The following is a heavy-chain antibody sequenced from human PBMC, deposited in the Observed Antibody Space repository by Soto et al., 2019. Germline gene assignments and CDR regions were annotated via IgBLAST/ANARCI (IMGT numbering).Heavy chain of an antibody. CDR2: ISGSGGGT. D-gene: IGHD4-17*01. CDR3: TRDPNGDHIGAFDF. CDR1: KFTFSAYA. V-gene: IGHV3-23*04. J-gene: IGHJ3*01. Sequence: EVQVVESGGGLVQPGGSLRLSCATSKFTFSAYAMTWVRQAPGEGLEWVSSISGSGGGTSYADSVKGRFSISRDNSKNTQYLRMNRRRVEDTAVYYCTRDPNGDHIGAFDFWGQGIMVTVSS.